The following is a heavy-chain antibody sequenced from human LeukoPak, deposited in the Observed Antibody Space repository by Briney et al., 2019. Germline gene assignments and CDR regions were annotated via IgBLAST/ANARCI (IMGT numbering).Heavy chain of an antibody. CDR3: ARVASGWSYYYVDV. CDR1: GGTLRGFY. V-gene: IGHV4-34*01. Sequence: PSEALSLTCSVTGGTLRGFYWNWIRHSPGKGLEWIAQINHSGSTNYNPALERRATISVDTTTNQISLFLTSLTAADTAVYYCARVASGWSYYYVDVWGKGTSVTVSS. D-gene: IGHD6-19*01. J-gene: IGHJ6*03. CDR2: INHSGST.